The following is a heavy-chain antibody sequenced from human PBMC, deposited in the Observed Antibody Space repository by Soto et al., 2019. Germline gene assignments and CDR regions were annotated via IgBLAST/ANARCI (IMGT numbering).Heavy chain of an antibody. CDR2: IYYSGST. CDR3: ASQHSGSYYSWFDP. Sequence: SETLSLTCTVSGGSISSGGYYWSWIRQHPGKGLEWNGYIYYSGSTYYNPSLKSRVTISVDTSKNQFSLKLSSVTAADTAVYYCASQHSGSYYSWFDPWGQGTLVTVSS. J-gene: IGHJ5*02. V-gene: IGHV4-31*03. D-gene: IGHD1-26*01. CDR1: GGSISSGGYY.